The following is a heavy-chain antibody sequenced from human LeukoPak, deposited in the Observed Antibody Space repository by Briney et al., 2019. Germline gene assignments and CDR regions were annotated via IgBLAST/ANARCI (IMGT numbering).Heavy chain of an antibody. D-gene: IGHD3-10*01. CDR2: INHSGST. J-gene: IGHJ6*02. CDR3: ASCGSGSYPGYGMDV. Sequence: SETLSLTCAVYGGSFSGYYWSWIRQPPGKGLEWIGEINHSGSTNYNPSLKSRVTISVDTSKNQFSLKLSSVTAADTAVYYCASCGSGSYPGYGMDVWGQGTTVTVSS. V-gene: IGHV4-34*01. CDR1: GGSFSGYY.